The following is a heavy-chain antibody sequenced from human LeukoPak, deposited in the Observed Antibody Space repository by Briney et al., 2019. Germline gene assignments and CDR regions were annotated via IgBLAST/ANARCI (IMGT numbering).Heavy chain of an antibody. Sequence: SETLSLTCTVSGGSISSYYWSWIRQPPGKGLEWIGFIYYSGSTNYNPSLKSRVTISVDTSKNQFSLKLSSVTAADTAVYYCARARYDYYYYYGMDVWGQGTTVTVSS. J-gene: IGHJ6*02. V-gene: IGHV4-59*01. D-gene: IGHD1-1*01. CDR2: IYYSGST. CDR1: GGSISSYY. CDR3: ARARYDYYYYYGMDV.